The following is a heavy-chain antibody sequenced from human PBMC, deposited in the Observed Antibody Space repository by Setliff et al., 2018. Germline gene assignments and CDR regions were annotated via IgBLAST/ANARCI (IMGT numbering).Heavy chain of an antibody. CDR3: ARGPLHYDFWSGYYTVSWFDP. CDR2: INTNTGNP. J-gene: IGHJ5*02. Sequence: GASVKVSCKASGYTSTSYAMNWVRQAPGQGLEWMGWINTNTGNPTYAQGFTGRFVFSLDTSVSTAYLQISSLKAEDTAVYYCARGPLHYDFWSGYYTVSWFDPWGQGSLVTVSS. D-gene: IGHD3-3*01. V-gene: IGHV7-4-1*02. CDR1: GYTSTSYA.